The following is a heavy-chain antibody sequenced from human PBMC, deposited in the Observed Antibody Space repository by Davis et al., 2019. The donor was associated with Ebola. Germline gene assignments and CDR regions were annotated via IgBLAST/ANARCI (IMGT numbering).Heavy chain of an antibody. D-gene: IGHD1-26*01. V-gene: IGHV1-18*01. CDR1: GYTFTSYG. J-gene: IGHJ4*02. CDR3: ARRLGSYYVGSFDY. Sequence: ASVKVSCKASGYTFTSYGISWVRQAPGQGLEWMGWISAYNGNTNYAQKLQGRVTMTTDTSTSTAYMELRSLRSDDTAVYYCARRLGSYYVGSFDYWGQGTLVTVSS. CDR2: ISAYNGNT.